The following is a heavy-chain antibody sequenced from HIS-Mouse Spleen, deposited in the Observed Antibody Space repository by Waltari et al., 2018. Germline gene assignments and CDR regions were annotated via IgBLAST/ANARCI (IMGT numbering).Heavy chain of an antibody. CDR2: LYYSGST. CDR3: AREIPYSSSWYDWYFDL. CDR1: GGSISSSSYY. V-gene: IGHV4-39*07. Sequence: QLQLQESGPGLVKPSETLSLTCTVSGGSISSSSYYWGWIRQPPGKGLGWIGCLYYSGSTYYNPSLKSRVTISVDTSKNQFSLKLSSVTAADTAVYYCAREIPYSSSWYDWYFDLWGRGTLVTVSS. J-gene: IGHJ2*01. D-gene: IGHD6-13*01.